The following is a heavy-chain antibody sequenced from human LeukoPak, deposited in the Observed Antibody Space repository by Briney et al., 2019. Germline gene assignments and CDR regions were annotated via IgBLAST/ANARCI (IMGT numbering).Heavy chain of an antibody. CDR3: ARDQAFVYCSGGTCYDDY. Sequence: ASVKVSCKASGYTFTGDYMHWVRQAPGQGLEWMGWINPNSGDTHYAQKFQGRVTMTSDTSINTAYMELSRLRSDDTAVYYCARDQAFVYCSGGTCYDDYWGQGSLVTVSS. J-gene: IGHJ4*02. CDR2: INPNSGDT. V-gene: IGHV1-2*02. CDR1: GYTFTGDY. D-gene: IGHD2-15*01.